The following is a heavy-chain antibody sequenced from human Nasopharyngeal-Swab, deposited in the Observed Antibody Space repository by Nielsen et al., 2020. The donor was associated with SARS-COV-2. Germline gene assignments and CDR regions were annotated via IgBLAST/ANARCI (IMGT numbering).Heavy chain of an antibody. V-gene: IGHV3-11*04. J-gene: IGHJ4*02. CDR3: ARDFGFCSSTSCSLLTFDY. D-gene: IGHD2-2*01. CDR1: GFTFSDYY. Sequence: LSLTCAASGFTFSDYYMSWIRQAPGKGLEWVSYISSSGSTIYYADSVKGRFTISRDNAKNSLYLQMNSLRAEDTAVYYCARDFGFCSSTSCSLLTFDYWGQGTLVTVSS. CDR2: ISSSGSTI.